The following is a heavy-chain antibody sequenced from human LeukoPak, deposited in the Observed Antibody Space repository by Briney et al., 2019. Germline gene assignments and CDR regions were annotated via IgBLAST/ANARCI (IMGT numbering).Heavy chain of an antibody. D-gene: IGHD3-10*02. CDR3: AELGITMIGGV. V-gene: IGHV3-21*01. CDR1: GFTFTSYS. J-gene: IGHJ6*04. Sequence: PGGSLRLSCAASGFTFTSYSMNWVRQAPGKGLEWVSSISSSSNYIYYADSVKGRFTISRDNAKNSLYLQMNSLRAEDTAVYYCAELGITMIGGVWGKGTTVTISS. CDR2: ISSSSNYI.